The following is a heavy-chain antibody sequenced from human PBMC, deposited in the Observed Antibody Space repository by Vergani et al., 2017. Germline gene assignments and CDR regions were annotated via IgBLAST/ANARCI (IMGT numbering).Heavy chain of an antibody. J-gene: IGHJ6*02. D-gene: IGHD1-7*01. CDR1: GGSISSSSYY. CDR3: ASWVGSTVDYYGMDV. CDR2: IYYSGST. Sequence: QLQLQESGPGLVKPSETLSLTCTVSGGSISSSSYYWGWIRQPPGKGLEWIGSIYYSGSTYYNPSPKSRVTISVDTSKNQFSLKLSFVTAADTAVYYCASWVGSTVDYYGMDVWGQGTTVTVSS. V-gene: IGHV4-39*01.